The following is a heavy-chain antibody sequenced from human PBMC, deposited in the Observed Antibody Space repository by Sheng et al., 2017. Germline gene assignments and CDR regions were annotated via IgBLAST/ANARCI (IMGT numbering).Heavy chain of an antibody. Sequence: EEQLMESGGGLVQPGGSLRLSCAASGFTFSNYAMSWVRQAPGKGLEWDSAISGSGDSTYYADSVKGRFTISRDNSKNTLYLQMNSLRAEDTAVYYCAKEQGYSSGWSEYDAFDIWGQGTMVTVS. CDR2: ISGSGDST. D-gene: IGHD6-19*01. CDR1: GFTFSNYA. CDR3: AKEQGYSSGWSEYDAFDI. J-gene: IGHJ3*02. V-gene: IGHV3-23*01.